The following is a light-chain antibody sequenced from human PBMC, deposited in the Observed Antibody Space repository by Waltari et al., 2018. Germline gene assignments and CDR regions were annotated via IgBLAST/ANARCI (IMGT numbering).Light chain of an antibody. V-gene: IGKV3-11*01. Sequence: EIVLTQSPATLSLSPGERATLSCRASQSVNSYLAWYQQKPGQAPRLLSYDASNRATGIPARFSGSWSGTDFTLTISSLEPEDFAVYCCQQRSNWPPVTFGGGTKVEIK. J-gene: IGKJ4*01. CDR2: DAS. CDR1: QSVNSY. CDR3: QQRSNWPPVT.